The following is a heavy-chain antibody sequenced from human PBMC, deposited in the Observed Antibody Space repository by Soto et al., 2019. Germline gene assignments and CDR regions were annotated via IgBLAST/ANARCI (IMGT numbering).Heavy chain of an antibody. CDR1: GFTFSTYG. Sequence: GGSLRLSCATSGFTFSTYGMNWVRQAPGKGLEWVSSISGRSTYIYYADSVKGRFTISRDNAKTSLYLQMNSLRAEDTAVYYCARRDHTDALDIWGQGTMVTVSS. J-gene: IGHJ3*02. CDR3: ARRDHTDALDI. CDR2: ISGRSTYI. V-gene: IGHV3-21*01.